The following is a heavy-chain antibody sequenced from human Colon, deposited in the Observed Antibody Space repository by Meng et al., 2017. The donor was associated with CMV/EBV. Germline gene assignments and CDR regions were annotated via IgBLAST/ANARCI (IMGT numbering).Heavy chain of an antibody. CDR3: ATIGDFYDYYEMGV. CDR2: ISGDGNRT. V-gene: IGHV3-23*01. CDR1: GITFSSSS. Sequence: GESLKISCEASGITFSSSSMTWVRQAPGKGLEWVSAISGDGNRTYHGDSLKGRFTISRDNSQNTLYLQMNSLRDDDTAVYYCATIGDFYDYYEMGVWGQGTTVTVSS. J-gene: IGHJ6*02.